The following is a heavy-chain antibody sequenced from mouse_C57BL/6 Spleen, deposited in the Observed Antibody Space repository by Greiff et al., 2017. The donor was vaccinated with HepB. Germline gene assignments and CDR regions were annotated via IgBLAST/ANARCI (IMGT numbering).Heavy chain of an antibody. V-gene: IGHV1-18*01. J-gene: IGHJ2*01. CDR2: INPNNGGT. CDR3: ARRGTKVEDYFDY. CDR1: GYTFTDYN. D-gene: IGHD1-1*01. Sequence: VQLQQSGPELVKPGASVKIPCKASGYTFTDYNMDWVKQSHGKGLEWIGDINPNNGGTIYNQKFKGKATLTVDKSSSTAYMELRSLTSEDTAVYYCARRGTKVEDYFDYWGQGTTLTVSS.